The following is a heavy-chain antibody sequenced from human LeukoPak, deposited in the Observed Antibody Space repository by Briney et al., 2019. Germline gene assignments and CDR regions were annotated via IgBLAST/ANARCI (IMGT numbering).Heavy chain of an antibody. V-gene: IGHV4-39*01. Sequence: PSETLSLTCTVSGGSISSSSYYWGWIRQPPGKGLEWIGSIYYSGSTYYNPSLKSRVTISVDTSKNQFSLKLSSVTAADTAVYYCARLTPPLYYYDSSGQFDYWGQGTLVTVSP. D-gene: IGHD3-22*01. J-gene: IGHJ4*02. CDR1: GGSISSSSYY. CDR2: IYYSGST. CDR3: ARLTPPLYYYDSSGQFDY.